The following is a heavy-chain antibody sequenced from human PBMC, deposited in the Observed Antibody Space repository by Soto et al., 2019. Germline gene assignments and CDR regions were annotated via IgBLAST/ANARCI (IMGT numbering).Heavy chain of an antibody. CDR1: GFMFSSYA. CDR3: AKIESRFFYDSTGYYPFDY. CDR2: VSGSGGVT. J-gene: IGHJ4*02. Sequence: PWESLRLSFEPSGFMFSSYAMNWMRQAPGKGLEWVSAVSGSGGVTYYADSVRGRFTTSRDNSKNTVYLQMNSLRAEDTAVYYCAKIESRFFYDSTGYYPFDYWGQGT. D-gene: IGHD3-22*01. V-gene: IGHV3-23*01.